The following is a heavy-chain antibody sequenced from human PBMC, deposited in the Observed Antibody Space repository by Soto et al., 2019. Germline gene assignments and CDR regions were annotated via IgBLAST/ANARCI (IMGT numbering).Heavy chain of an antibody. V-gene: IGHV4-31*03. J-gene: IGHJ3*02. D-gene: IGHD3-22*01. CDR3: ARVPLRVVVILNDAFDI. Sequence: SETLSLTCTVSGGSISSGGYYWSWIRQHPGKGLEWIGYIYYSGSTYYNPSLKSRVTISVDTSKNQFSLKLSSVTAADTAVYYCARVPLRVVVILNDAFDIWGQGTMVTVSS. CDR1: GGSISSGGYY. CDR2: IYYSGST.